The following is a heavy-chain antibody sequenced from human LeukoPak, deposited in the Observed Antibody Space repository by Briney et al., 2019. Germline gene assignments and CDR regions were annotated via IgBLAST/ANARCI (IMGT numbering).Heavy chain of an antibody. CDR1: GGSFSGYY. D-gene: IGHD6-19*01. J-gene: IGHJ5*02. CDR2: INHSGST. V-gene: IGHV4-34*01. CDR3: ATLPSGWYNWFDP. Sequence: PSETLSLTCAVYGGSFSGYYWSWIRQPPGKGLEWIGEINHSGSTNYNPSLKSRVTISVDTSKNQFSLKLSSVTAADTAVYYCATLPSGWYNWFDPWGQGTLVTVSS.